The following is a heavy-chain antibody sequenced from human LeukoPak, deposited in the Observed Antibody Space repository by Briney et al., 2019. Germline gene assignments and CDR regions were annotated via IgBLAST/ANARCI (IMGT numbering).Heavy chain of an antibody. Sequence: GGSLRLXCAASGFTFSSYAMSWVRQAPGKGLEWVSAISGSGGSTYYADSVKGRFTISRDNSKNTLYLQMNSLRAEDTAVYYCAKSGWELLGVYYYYYYMDVWGKGTTVTVSS. CDR3: AKSGWELLGVYYYYYYMDV. V-gene: IGHV3-23*01. CDR2: ISGSGGST. D-gene: IGHD1-26*01. J-gene: IGHJ6*03. CDR1: GFTFSSYA.